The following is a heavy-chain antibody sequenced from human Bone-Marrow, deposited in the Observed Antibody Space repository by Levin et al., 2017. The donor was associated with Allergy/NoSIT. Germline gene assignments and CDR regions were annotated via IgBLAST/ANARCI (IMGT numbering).Heavy chain of an antibody. CDR1: GFTFSRYS. V-gene: IGHV3-21*01. J-gene: IGHJ5*02. Sequence: SCAASGFTFSRYSMNWVPKAPGRGLEWVAAFSDSSDYIYYADSVKGRFTISRDKAKSSLYLQMNSLTTDDTGVYYCARGPGDPWGQGTLVTVSS. CDR3: ARGPGDP. CDR2: FSDSSDYI.